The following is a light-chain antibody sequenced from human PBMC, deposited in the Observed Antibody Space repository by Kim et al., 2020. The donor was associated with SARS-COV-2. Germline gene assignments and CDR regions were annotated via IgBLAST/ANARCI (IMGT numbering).Light chain of an antibody. J-gene: IGLJ3*02. CDR1: SSNNGAGYD. V-gene: IGLV1-40*01. CDR3: QSYDSSLSGLWV. CDR2: VNS. Sequence: VTIASTGSSSNNGAGYDVHWYQQLPGTAPKLLIYVNSNRPSGVPDRFSGSKSGTSASLAITGLQAEDEADYYCQSYDSSLSGLWVFGGGTKLTVL.